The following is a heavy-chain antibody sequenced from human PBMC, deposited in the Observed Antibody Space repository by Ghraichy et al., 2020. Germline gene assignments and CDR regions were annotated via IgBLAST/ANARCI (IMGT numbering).Heavy chain of an antibody. J-gene: IGHJ6*03. CDR3: ARVAVGGNDYNYFYMDV. CDR1: GFTFNTYS. CDR2: ISSSSDTV. V-gene: IGHV3-48*02. Sequence: GGSLRLSCAASGFTFNTYSMNWVRQAPGKGLEWLSYISSSSDTVYYADTVKGRVTISRDNARASLYLQMDSLRDEDAAVYYCARVAVGGNDYNYFYMDVWGKGTTVTVS. D-gene: IGHD6-19*01.